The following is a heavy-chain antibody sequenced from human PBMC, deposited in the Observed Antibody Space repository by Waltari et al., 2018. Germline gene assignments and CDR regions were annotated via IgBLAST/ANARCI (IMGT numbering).Heavy chain of an antibody. J-gene: IGHJ4*02. CDR1: GGSISSSRYY. Sequence: QLQLQESGPGLVKPWETLSLTCTVSGGSISSSRYYWGWIRQPPGKGLEWIGSIYYSGSTYYNPSLKSRVTISVDTSKNQFSLKLSSVSAADTAVYYCARDRVMTTVYGGLDYWGQGTLVTVSS. CDR3: ARDRVMTTVYGGLDY. V-gene: IGHV4-39*07. CDR2: IYYSGST. D-gene: IGHD4-4*01.